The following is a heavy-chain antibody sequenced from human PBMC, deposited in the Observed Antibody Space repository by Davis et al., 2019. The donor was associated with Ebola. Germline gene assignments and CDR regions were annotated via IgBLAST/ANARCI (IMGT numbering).Heavy chain of an antibody. CDR2: ISGSGGST. D-gene: IGHD4-11*01. CDR1: GFTFSSYS. CDR3: AKKVQYRFDY. Sequence: GESLKISCAASGFTFSSYSMNWVRQAPGKGLEWVSAISGSGGSTYYADSVKGRFTISRDNSKNTLYLQMNSLRAEDTAVYYCAKKVQYRFDYWGQGTLVTVSS. V-gene: IGHV3-23*01. J-gene: IGHJ4*02.